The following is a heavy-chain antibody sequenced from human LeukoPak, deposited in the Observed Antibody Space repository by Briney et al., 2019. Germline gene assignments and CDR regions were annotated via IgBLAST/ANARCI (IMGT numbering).Heavy chain of an antibody. D-gene: IGHD5-12*01. V-gene: IGHV4-59*01. CDR1: GGSFSGYY. Sequence: PSETLSLTCAVYGGSFSGYYWSWIRQPPGKGLEWIGYIHYSGNTNYNPSLKSRVTISADMSKNQFALKLSSVTAADTAVYYCARDRYESEIYSNFDLWGRGTLATVSS. CDR2: IHYSGNT. CDR3: ARDRYESEIYSNFDL. J-gene: IGHJ2*01.